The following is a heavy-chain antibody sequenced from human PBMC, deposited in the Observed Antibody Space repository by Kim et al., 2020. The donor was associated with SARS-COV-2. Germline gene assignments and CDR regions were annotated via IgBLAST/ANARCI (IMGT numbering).Heavy chain of an antibody. V-gene: IGHV5-51*01. CDR2: IYPGDSDT. D-gene: IGHD6-19*01. Sequence: GESLKISCKGSGYSFTSYWIGWVRQMPGKGLEWVGIIYPGDSDTRYSPSFQGQVTISADKSISTAYLQWSSLKASDTAMYYCARHLFEYSSGWYYYYGMDVWGQGTTVTVSS. CDR3: ARHLFEYSSGWYYYYGMDV. CDR1: GYSFTSYW. J-gene: IGHJ6*02.